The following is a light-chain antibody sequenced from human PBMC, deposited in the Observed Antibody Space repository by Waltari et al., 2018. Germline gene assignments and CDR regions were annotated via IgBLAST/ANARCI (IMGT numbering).Light chain of an antibody. Sequence: EIVMTQSPATLSVSPGERATLSCRASQGVSSSLPWYQEKPGQAPRLLIYGASTRATGIPGRISGSGSGAEFTLTISSLQSEDSAVYYCQQYNAWPRTFGQGTKLEVK. J-gene: IGKJ1*01. CDR2: GAS. CDR1: QGVSSS. V-gene: IGKV3-15*01. CDR3: QQYNAWPRT.